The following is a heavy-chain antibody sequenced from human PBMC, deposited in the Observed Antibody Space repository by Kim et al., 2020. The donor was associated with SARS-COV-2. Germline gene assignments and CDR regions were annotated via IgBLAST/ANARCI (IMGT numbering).Heavy chain of an antibody. CDR2: ST. V-gene: IGHV4-31*02. D-gene: IGHD3-3*01. Sequence: STCHHPSLMCRVTLSVDTSKTRFSLKLGSVTAADTAVYYCARGLRFLVDYWGQGTLVTVSS. J-gene: IGHJ4*02. CDR3: ARGLRFLVDY.